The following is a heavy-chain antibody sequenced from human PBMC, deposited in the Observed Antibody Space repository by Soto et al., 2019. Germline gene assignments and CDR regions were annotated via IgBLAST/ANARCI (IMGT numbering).Heavy chain of an antibody. CDR1: GGSISSGGYY. D-gene: IGHD4-4*01. CDR3: ASGDEYSNYGYFDY. V-gene: IGHV4-31*03. J-gene: IGHJ4*02. Sequence: PSETLSLTCTVSGGSISSGGYYWSWIRQHPGKGLEWIGYTYYSGSTYYNPSLKSRVTISVDTSKNQFSLKLSSVTAADTAVYYCASGDEYSNYGYFDYWGQGTLVTVS. CDR2: TYYSGST.